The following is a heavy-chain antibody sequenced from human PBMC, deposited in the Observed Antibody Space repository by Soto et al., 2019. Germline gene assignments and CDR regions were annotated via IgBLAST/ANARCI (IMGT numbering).Heavy chain of an antibody. CDR3: ARELVYCSSTSCHSFDS. CDR1: GYTFNSNG. D-gene: IGHD2-2*01. CDR2: IIPIFGTA. Sequence: QVQLVQSGSEVKKPGASVKVSCKASGYTFNSNGISWVRQAPGQGLEWMGGIIPIFGTANYAQKFQGIVTITADESTSTAYMELSSLRSDDTAVYYCARELVYCSSTSCHSFDSWGPGTLVTVSS. J-gene: IGHJ4*02. V-gene: IGHV1-69*13.